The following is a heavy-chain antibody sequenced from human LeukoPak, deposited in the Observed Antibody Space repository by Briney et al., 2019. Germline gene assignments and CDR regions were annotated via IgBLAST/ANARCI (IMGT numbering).Heavy chain of an antibody. CDR2: IYPGDSDT. D-gene: IGHD3-10*01. Sequence: GGSLEISCKGFGYSFTSYWIGWVRQMPGKGLEWMGIIYPGDSDTRYNPSFKGQVTISADKSISTAYLQWSNLKASDTAMYYCARPHYYASGSPYYLDYWGQGTLVTVSS. V-gene: IGHV5-51*01. CDR1: GYSFTSYW. J-gene: IGHJ4*02. CDR3: ARPHYYASGSPYYLDY.